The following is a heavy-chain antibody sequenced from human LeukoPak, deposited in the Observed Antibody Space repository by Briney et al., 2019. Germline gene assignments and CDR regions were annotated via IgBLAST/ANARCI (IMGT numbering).Heavy chain of an antibody. CDR1: GGSFSGYY. V-gene: IGHV4-34*01. D-gene: IGHD4-17*01. J-gene: IGHJ3*02. CDR3: ARDNPTVTSDAFDI. Sequence: SETLSLTCAVYGGSFSGYYWSWIRQPPGKGLEWIGEINHSGSANYNPSLKSRVTISVDTSKNQFSLKLSSVTAADTAVYYCARDNPTVTSDAFDIWGQGTMVTVSS. CDR2: INHSGSA.